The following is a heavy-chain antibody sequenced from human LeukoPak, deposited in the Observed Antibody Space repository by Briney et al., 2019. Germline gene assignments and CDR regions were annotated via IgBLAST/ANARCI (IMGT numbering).Heavy chain of an antibody. J-gene: IGHJ6*02. V-gene: IGHV3-7*01. Sequence: SGGSLRLSCAASGFTFSSYWMSWVRQAPGKGLEWVANIKQDGSEKYYVDSVKGRFTISRDNAKNSLYLQMNSLRAVDTAVYYCARDFNILLWFGESTYGMDVWGQGTTVTVSS. D-gene: IGHD3-10*01. CDR1: GFTFSSYW. CDR2: IKQDGSEK. CDR3: ARDFNILLWFGESTYGMDV.